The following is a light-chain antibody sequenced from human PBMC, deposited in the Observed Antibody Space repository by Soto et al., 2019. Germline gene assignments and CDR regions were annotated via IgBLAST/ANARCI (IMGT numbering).Light chain of an antibody. CDR1: SGHSSYA. J-gene: IGLJ2*01. CDR2: LSSDGSH. CDR3: QTWDTGARVV. Sequence: QLVLTQWPSASASLGASVKLTCTLSSGHSSYAIAWHQQQPEKGPRYLMKLSSDGSHSKGDGIPDRFSGSSSGAERYLTISSLQSEDEADYYCQTWDTGARVVFGVGTKVTVL. V-gene: IGLV4-69*01.